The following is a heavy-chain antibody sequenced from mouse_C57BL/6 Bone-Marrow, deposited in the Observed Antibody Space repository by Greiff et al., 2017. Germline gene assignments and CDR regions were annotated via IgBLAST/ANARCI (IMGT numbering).Heavy chain of an antibody. CDR1: GYTFTSYW. V-gene: IGHV1-55*01. CDR2: IYPGSGST. CDR3: ARSGYYGSRWFAY. D-gene: IGHD1-1*01. Sequence: QVQLQQPGAELVLPGASVKMSCKASGYTFTSYWITWVKQRPGQGLEWIGDIYPGSGSTNYNEKFKSNATLTVDPSSSTAYMQLSSLTSEDSAVYDCARSGYYGSRWFAYWGQGTLVTVSA. J-gene: IGHJ3*01.